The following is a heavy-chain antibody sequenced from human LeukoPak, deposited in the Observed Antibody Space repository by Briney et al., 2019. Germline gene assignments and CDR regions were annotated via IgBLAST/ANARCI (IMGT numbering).Heavy chain of an antibody. V-gene: IGHV3-7*01. CDR3: ARGRFHYDSSGYSSFYY. D-gene: IGHD3-22*01. CDR1: GFTFSTYC. CDR2: INQDGSEK. J-gene: IGHJ4*02. Sequence: GGSLRLSCAASGFTFSTYCMSWARQAPGKGLEWVANINQDGSEKYYVDSVKGRFTISRDNAQHSLYLQMSSLRAEDTAMYYCARGRFHYDSSGYSSFYYWGQGTLVTVSS.